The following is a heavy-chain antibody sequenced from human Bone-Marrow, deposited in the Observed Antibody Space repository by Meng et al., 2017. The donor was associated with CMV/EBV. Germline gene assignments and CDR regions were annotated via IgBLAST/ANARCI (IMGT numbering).Heavy chain of an antibody. CDR1: GGSVSSGSYY. CDR2: IYYSGST. V-gene: IGHV4-61*01. J-gene: IGHJ4*02. Sequence: GSLRLSCTVSGGSVSSGSYYWSWIRQPPGKGLEWIGYIYYSGSTNYNPSLKSRVTISVDTSKNQFSLKLSSVTAADTAVYYCARGIAYCSSTSCPPDFWGQGTLVTVSS. D-gene: IGHD2-2*01. CDR3: ARGIAYCSSTSCPPDF.